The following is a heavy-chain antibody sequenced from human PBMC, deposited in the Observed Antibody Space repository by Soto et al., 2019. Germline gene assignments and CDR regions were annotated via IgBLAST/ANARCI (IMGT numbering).Heavy chain of an antibody. CDR1: GFTFTSYA. V-gene: IGHV1-3*01. CDR2: INGGSGNT. Sequence: WASLKVSCKSSGFTFTSYAIHWLRQAPGQRPQRMGWINGGSGNTKYSQGFQGRVTFTRDTFATTAYLELSSLRSEDTAVYYCARVPPWGNSAGDYYIQHYDSWGQGTPVTVSS. D-gene: IGHD3-10*01. J-gene: IGHJ4*02. CDR3: ARVPPWGNSAGDYYIQHYDS.